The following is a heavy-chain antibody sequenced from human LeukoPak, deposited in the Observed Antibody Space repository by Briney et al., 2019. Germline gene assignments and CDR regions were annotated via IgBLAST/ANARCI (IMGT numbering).Heavy chain of an antibody. CDR2: IYPGDSDT. CDR3: ARRRRIVGATGDFDY. Sequence: GESLKISCKGSGYSFTSYWIGWVRQMPGKGLEWIGIIYPGDSDTRYSPSFQGQVTISADKSISTAYLQWSSLKASDTAMYYCARRRRIVGATGDFDYWGQGTLVTVSS. D-gene: IGHD1-26*01. V-gene: IGHV5-51*01. J-gene: IGHJ4*02. CDR1: GYSFTSYW.